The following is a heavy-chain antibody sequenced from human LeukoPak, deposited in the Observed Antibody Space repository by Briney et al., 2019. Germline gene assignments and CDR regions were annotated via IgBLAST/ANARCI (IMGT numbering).Heavy chain of an antibody. V-gene: IGHV3-23*01. CDR1: GFTFGSYT. CDR2: ISNSGRNT. D-gene: IGHD2-21*02. CDR3: ARARGYCAADCSRYAFDY. Sequence: PGRSLRLSCAASGFTFGSYTMSWVRQAPGKGLEWVSTISNSGRNTFYTDSVKGRFTISRDNSKNTLYLQMNSLRAGDTAVYSCARARGYCAADCSRYAFDYWGQGTLVTVSS. J-gene: IGHJ4*02.